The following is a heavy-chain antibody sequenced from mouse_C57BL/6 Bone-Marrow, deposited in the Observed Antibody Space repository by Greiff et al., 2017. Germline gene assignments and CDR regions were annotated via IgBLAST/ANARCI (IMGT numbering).Heavy chain of an antibody. J-gene: IGHJ2*01. D-gene: IGHD1-1*02. CDR3: ARGAWCRRGRFDY. CDR1: GYTFTDPT. V-gene: IGHV1-78*01. CDR2: IYPRDGST. Sequence: QVQLQQSDAELVKPGASVKISCKASGYTFTDPTIHWMKQRPEQGLEWIGYIYPRDGSTNYNEKFKGKATLTADKSSSTAYMQLINLTSEDSAVYFCARGAWCRRGRFDYWGQGTTLTVSS.